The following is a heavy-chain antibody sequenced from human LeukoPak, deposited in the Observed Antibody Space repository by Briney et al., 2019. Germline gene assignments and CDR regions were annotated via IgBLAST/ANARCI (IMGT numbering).Heavy chain of an antibody. V-gene: IGHV4-39*07. CDR2: IYYSGST. D-gene: IGHD3-10*01. CDR1: GGSISGSSYY. J-gene: IGHJ3*02. CDR3: ATSYYYGSGSYNI. Sequence: SETLSLTCTVSGGSISGSSYYWGWIRQPPGKGLEWIGSIYYSGSTNYNPSLKSRVTISVDTSKNQFSLKLSSVTAADTAVYYCATSYYYGSGSYNIWGQGTMVTVSS.